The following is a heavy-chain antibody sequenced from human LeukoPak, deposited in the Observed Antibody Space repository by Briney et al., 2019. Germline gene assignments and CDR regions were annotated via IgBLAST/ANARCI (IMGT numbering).Heavy chain of an antibody. Sequence: ASVKVSCTASGYTFTGYYMHWVRQAPGQGLEWMGWINPNSGGTNYAQKFQGRVTMTRDTSISTAYMELSRLRSDDTAVYYCARDPYDSSGYYFDYWGQGTLVTVSS. CDR1: GYTFTGYY. J-gene: IGHJ4*02. V-gene: IGHV1-2*02. D-gene: IGHD3-22*01. CDR3: ARDPYDSSGYYFDY. CDR2: INPNSGGT.